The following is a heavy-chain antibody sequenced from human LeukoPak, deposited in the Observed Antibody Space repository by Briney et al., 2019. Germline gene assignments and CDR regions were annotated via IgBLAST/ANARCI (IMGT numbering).Heavy chain of an antibody. CDR3: ARDMYSNYASSAFDP. J-gene: IGHJ5*02. Sequence: PSETLSLTCTVSGGSISNYYWNWIRQPPGKGLEWLGYIYYSGSTNYNPSLKSRVTISVDTSKNQFSLKLSSVTAADTALYYCARDMYSNYASSAFDPWGQGALVTVSS. D-gene: IGHD4-11*01. CDR2: IYYSGST. CDR1: GGSISNYY. V-gene: IGHV4-59*01.